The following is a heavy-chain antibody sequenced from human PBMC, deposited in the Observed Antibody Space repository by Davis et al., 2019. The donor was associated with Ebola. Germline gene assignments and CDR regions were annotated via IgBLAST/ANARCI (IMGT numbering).Heavy chain of an antibody. CDR2: IYYSGST. Sequence: MPSETLSLTCTVSGGSISSYYWSWIRQPPGKGLEWIGYIYYSGSTNYNPSLKSRVTTSVDTSKNQFSLSLSSVTAADTAVYYCARLDVGDYSNYRHSYYYDMDVWGKGTTVTVSS. CDR1: GGSISSYY. CDR3: ARLDVGDYSNYRHSYYYDMDV. V-gene: IGHV4-59*01. J-gene: IGHJ6*04. D-gene: IGHD4-11*01.